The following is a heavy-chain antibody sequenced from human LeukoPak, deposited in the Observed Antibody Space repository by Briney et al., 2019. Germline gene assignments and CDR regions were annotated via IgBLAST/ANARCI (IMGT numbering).Heavy chain of an antibody. V-gene: IGHV6-1*01. J-gene: IGHJ6*02. Sequence: SQTLSLTCAISGDSVSSNTAAWNWVRQSPSRGLEWLGRTYYRSKWYYDYATSVSSRMAINPDTSKNLFSLQLNSVTPEDTAVYYYARDPGYYYAMDVWGQGTTVTVS. D-gene: IGHD2-15*01. CDR1: GDSVSSNTAA. CDR2: TYYRSKWYY. CDR3: ARDPGYYYAMDV.